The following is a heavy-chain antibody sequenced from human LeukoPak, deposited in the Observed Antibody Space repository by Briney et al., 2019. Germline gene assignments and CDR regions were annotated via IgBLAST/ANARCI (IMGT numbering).Heavy chain of an antibody. CDR1: GFTFSSYG. J-gene: IGHJ3*02. CDR2: IRYDGSNK. Sequence: GGSLRLSCAASGFTFSSYGMNWVRQAPGKGLEWVAFIRYDGSNKYYAESVKGRFTISRDNFKNTLYLHMNSLRAEDTAVYYCARWSGNAFDIWGQGTMVTVSS. V-gene: IGHV3-30*02. D-gene: IGHD3-10*02. CDR3: ARWSGNAFDI.